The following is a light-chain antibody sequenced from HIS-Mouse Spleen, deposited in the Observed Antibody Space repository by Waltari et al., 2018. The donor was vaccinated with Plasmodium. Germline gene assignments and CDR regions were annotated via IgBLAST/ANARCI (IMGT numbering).Light chain of an antibody. CDR2: LNSDGSH. V-gene: IGLV4-69*01. CDR3: QTWGTGINWV. CDR1: SGHSSYA. J-gene: IGLJ3*02. Sequence: QLVLTQSPSASASLGASVKLTCTLSSGHSSYAIAWHQQQPEKGPRYLMKLNSDGSHSKGDGIPDRFSGSRSGAERYLTISSRQSEDEADYYCQTWGTGINWVFGGGTKLTVL.